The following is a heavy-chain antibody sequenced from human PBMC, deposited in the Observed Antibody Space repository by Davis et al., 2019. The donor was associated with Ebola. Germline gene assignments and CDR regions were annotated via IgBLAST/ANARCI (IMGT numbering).Heavy chain of an antibody. J-gene: IGHJ4*02. CDR3: ERAPNYDVLTGTSSYYFDY. D-gene: IGHD3-9*01. CDR1: RYTFTSYG. V-gene: IGHV1-18*04. CDR2: ISGFTTNT. Sequence: ASVPVSCKSSRYTFTSYGLVRVRQAPGLGLEWMGWISGFTTNTNFAQKFQGRVTVSKDTSTNTAYMDLRSLTSDDTAIYYCERAPNYDVLTGTSSYYFDYWGQGTLVTVSS.